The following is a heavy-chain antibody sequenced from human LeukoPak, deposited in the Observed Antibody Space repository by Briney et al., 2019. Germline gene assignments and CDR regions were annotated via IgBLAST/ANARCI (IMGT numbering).Heavy chain of an antibody. V-gene: IGHV3-9*01. Sequence: PGRSLRLSCAASGFTFDDYAMHWVRQAPGKGLEWVSGISWNSGSIGYADSVKGRFTISRDNAKNSLYLQMNSLRAEDTALYYCAKDINGALNYDWYGMDVWGQGTTVTVPS. CDR2: ISWNSGSI. CDR1: GFTFDDYA. J-gene: IGHJ6*02. CDR3: AKDINGALNYDWYGMDV. D-gene: IGHD3-3*01.